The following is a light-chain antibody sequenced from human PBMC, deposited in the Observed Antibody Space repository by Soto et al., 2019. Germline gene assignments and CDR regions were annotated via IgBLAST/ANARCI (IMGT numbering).Light chain of an antibody. CDR3: QQYSSLPHT. CDR1: QSVSNSF. CDR2: GVS. J-gene: IGKJ2*01. V-gene: IGKV3-20*01. Sequence: ESVLTQSPGTLSLSPGETATLSCRATQSVSNSFFAWYQQKPGQAPRLLIYGVSSRASGIPDSFSGSGSGTDFTLTISRLEPEDFVVYYCQQYSSLPHTFGQETKLEVK.